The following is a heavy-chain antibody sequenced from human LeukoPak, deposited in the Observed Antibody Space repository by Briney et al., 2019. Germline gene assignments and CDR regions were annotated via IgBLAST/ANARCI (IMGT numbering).Heavy chain of an antibody. CDR2: IYHSGST. J-gene: IGHJ3*02. Sequence: SETLSLTCAVPGGSISSGGYSWSWIRQPPGKGLEWIGYIYHSGSTYYNPSLKSRVTISVDRSKNQFSLKLSSVTAADTAVYYCARDSDGPLAFDIWGQGTMVTVSS. CDR1: GGSISSGGYS. V-gene: IGHV4-30-2*01. CDR3: ARDSDGPLAFDI.